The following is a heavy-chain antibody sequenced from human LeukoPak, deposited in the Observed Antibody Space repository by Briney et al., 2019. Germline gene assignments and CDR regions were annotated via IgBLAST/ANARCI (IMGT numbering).Heavy chain of an antibody. CDR1: GYTFTGYY. CDR3: ARDGITMVRGVIKADGMDV. Sequence: APVKVSCKASGYTFTGYYMHWVRQAPGQGLEWMGWINPNSGGTNYAQKFQGRVTMTRDTSISTAYMELSRLRSDDTAVYYCARDGITMVRGVIKADGMDVWGQGTTVTVSS. V-gene: IGHV1-2*02. D-gene: IGHD3-10*01. CDR2: INPNSGGT. J-gene: IGHJ6*02.